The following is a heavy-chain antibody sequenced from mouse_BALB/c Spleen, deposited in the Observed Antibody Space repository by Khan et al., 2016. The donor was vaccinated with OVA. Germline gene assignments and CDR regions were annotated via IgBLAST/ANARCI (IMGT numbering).Heavy chain of an antibody. CDR2: ISYSGNT. CDR1: GYSITSDYA. CDR3: ARVYGGDFDY. D-gene: IGHD1-1*01. V-gene: IGHV3-2*02. J-gene: IGHJ2*02. Sequence: EVQLQESGPGLVKPSQSLSLTCTVTGYSITSDYAWNWIRQFPGNKLEWMGFISYSGNTKYNPSLKSRFSITRDPSKNQFFLQLNSVTTEDTATYYCARVYGGDFDYWGQGTSLTVSS.